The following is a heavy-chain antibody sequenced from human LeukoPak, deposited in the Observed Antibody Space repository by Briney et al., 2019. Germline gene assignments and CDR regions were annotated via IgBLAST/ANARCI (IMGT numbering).Heavy chain of an antibody. V-gene: IGHV4-59*01. CDR1: GGSISSYY. CDR3: ARGFLENAFDI. D-gene: IGHD3-3*01. J-gene: IGHJ3*02. Sequence: SQTLSLTCAVSGGSISSYYWSWIRQPPGKGLEWIGYIYYSGSTNYNPSLKSRVTISVDTSKNQFSLKLSSVTAADTAVYYCARGFLENAFDIWGQGTMVTVSS. CDR2: IYYSGST.